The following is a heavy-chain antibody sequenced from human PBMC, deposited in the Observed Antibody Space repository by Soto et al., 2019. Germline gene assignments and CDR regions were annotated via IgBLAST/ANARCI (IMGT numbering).Heavy chain of an antibody. J-gene: IGHJ6*02. D-gene: IGHD3-10*01. Sequence: VQVVESGGGLVQPGGSLRLSCVASGFSFSNSFLSWVRQAPGKGLEWVATIKEDGSEKYYMESVRGRFTISRDNAKNSLSLQVNSLRAEDTAVYYCARSRFRGMDVWGQGTTVTVSS. V-gene: IGHV3-7*03. CDR2: IKEDGSEK. CDR3: ARSRFRGMDV. CDR1: GFSFSNSF.